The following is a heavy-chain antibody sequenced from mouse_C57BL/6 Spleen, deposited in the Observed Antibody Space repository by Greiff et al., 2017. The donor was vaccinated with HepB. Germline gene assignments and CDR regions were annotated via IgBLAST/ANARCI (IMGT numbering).Heavy chain of an antibody. J-gene: IGHJ4*01. CDR1: GYTFTSYW. CDR3: AKPYDYDVDYAMDY. V-gene: IGHV1-72*01. D-gene: IGHD2-4*01. Sequence: QVQLQQPGAELVKPGASVKLSCKASGYTFTSYWMHWVKQRPGRGLEWIGRIDPNTGGTKYNEKFKSKATLTVDKPSSTAYMQLSSLTSEDSAVYYCAKPYDYDVDYAMDYWGQGTSVTVSS. CDR2: IDPNTGGT.